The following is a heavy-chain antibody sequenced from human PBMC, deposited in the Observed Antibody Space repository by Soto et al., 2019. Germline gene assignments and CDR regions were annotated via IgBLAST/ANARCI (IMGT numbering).Heavy chain of an antibody. Sequence: SETLSLTCTVSGGSISSGGHYWSWIRQHPGKGLEWIGYIYYSGSTYYNPSLKSRVIISVDTSKNQFSLKLSSVTAADTAVYYCARDGCSGGSCYSWFDPWGQGTLVTVPQ. CDR1: GGSISSGGHY. J-gene: IGHJ5*02. V-gene: IGHV4-31*03. CDR2: IYYSGST. CDR3: ARDGCSGGSCYSWFDP. D-gene: IGHD2-15*01.